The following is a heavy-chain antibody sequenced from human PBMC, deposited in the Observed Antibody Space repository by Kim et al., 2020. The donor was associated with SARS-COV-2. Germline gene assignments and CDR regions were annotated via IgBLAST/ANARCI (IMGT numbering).Heavy chain of an antibody. D-gene: IGHD3-3*01. CDR3: VSGEWLFLSM. CDR2: INNAGTTT. J-gene: IGHJ4*02. V-gene: IGHV3-74*01. CDR1: GFTFSPYW. Sequence: GGSLRLSCAASGFTFSPYWIHWVRQDPGKGLVWVSRINNAGTTTNYADSVKGRFTISRDNAENTVYLQMNSLRAEDTAVYYCVSGEWLFLSMWRQGTLVTVTS.